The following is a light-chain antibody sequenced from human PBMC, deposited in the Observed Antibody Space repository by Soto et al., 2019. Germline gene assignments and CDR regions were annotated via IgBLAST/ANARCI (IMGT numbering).Light chain of an antibody. Sequence: SQMAPSPSSLAASVGARVPITCRASQGISNALAWYQQRPGKAPKLLMYAASTRESGVPDRFSGSGSGTDFTLTISSLQAEDVAVYYCQQYYSTPQTSGHGTKVDIK. V-gene: IGKV1-27*01. CDR1: QGISNA. CDR3: QQYYSTPQT. J-gene: IGKJ1*01. CDR2: AAS.